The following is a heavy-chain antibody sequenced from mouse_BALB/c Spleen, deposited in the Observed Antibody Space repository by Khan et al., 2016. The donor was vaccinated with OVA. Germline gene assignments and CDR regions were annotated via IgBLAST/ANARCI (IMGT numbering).Heavy chain of an antibody. V-gene: IGHV1-84*02. D-gene: IGHD1-1*01. CDR2: IYPGSGNT. CDR1: GYTFTDYY. J-gene: IGHJ4*01. Sequence: VQLQESGPELVKPGASVKISCKASGYTFTDYYINWVKQKPGQGLEWIGWIYPGSGNTKYNEKFKGKATLTVDTSSSTAYMQLSSLTSEDTAVYFCVRTTIYYYGSSYAMDYWGQGTSVTVSS. CDR3: VRTTIYYYGSSYAMDY.